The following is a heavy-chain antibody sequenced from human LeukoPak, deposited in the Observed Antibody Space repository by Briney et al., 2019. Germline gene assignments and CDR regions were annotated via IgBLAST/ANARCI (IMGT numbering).Heavy chain of an antibody. CDR2: ISWNSGSI. CDR1: GFTFDDYA. J-gene: IGHJ5*02. Sequence: GGSLRLSCAASGFTFDDYAMHWVRQAPGKGLEWVSGISWNSGSIGYADSVKGRFTISRDNAKNSLYLQMNSLRAEDTALYYCASSGACPWGQGTLVTVSS. V-gene: IGHV3-9*01. CDR3: ASSGACP. D-gene: IGHD2-21*02.